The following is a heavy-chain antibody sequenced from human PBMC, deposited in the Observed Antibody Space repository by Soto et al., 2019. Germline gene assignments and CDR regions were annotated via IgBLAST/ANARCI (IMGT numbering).Heavy chain of an antibody. CDR1: GGSISSGGYS. Sequence: QLQLQESGSGLVKPSQTLSLTCAVSGGSISSGGYSWSWIRQPPGKGLEWIGYIYHSGSTYYNPSLKSRVTISVDRSKNQFSVKLSYVTAADTAVYYCARGLDDILPGYSWFAPWGQGTLVTVSS. V-gene: IGHV4-30-2*01. CDR3: ARGLDDILPGYSWFAP. CDR2: IYHSGST. D-gene: IGHD3-9*01. J-gene: IGHJ5*02.